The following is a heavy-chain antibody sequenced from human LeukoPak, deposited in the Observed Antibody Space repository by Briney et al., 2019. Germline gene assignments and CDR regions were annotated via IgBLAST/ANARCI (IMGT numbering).Heavy chain of an antibody. J-gene: IGHJ5*02. D-gene: IGHD2-15*01. CDR1: GYTFTGYY. CDR2: INPNSGGT. CDR3: ARDLGRLVVVVAQAFRYNWFDP. Sequence: GASVKVSCKASGYTFTGYYMHWVRQAPGQGLEWMGWINPNSGGTNYAQKFQGRVTMTRDTSISTAYMELSRLRSDDTAVYYCARDLGRLVVVVAQAFRYNWFDPWGQGTLVTVSS. V-gene: IGHV1-2*02.